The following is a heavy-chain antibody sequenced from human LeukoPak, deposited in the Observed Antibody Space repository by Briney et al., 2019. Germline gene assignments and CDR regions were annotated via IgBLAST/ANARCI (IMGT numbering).Heavy chain of an antibody. D-gene: IGHD6-19*01. CDR2: ISSSSSYI. J-gene: IGHJ4*02. Sequence: GGSLRLSCAASGFTFSNYGLNWVRQAPGKGLEWVSSISSSSSYIYSADSVKGRFAISRDNAKNSLYLQMNSLRAEDTAVYYCVKFSSGWGDFWGQGTLVTVSS. CDR1: GFTFSNYG. CDR3: VKFSSGWGDF. V-gene: IGHV3-21*01.